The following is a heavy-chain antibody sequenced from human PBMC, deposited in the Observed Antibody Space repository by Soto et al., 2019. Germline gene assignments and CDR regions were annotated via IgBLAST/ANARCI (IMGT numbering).Heavy chain of an antibody. CDR3: ATNPYCTNGVCSWGKYYFDY. CDR2: IIPIFGTA. D-gene: IGHD2-8*01. V-gene: IGHV1-69*13. Sequence: SVKVSCKASGVTFSSYAISWVRQAPGQGLEWMGGIIPIFGTANYAQKFQGRVTITADESTSTAYMELSSLRSEDTAMYYCATNPYCTNGVCSWGKYYFDYWGQGTLVTVSS. CDR1: GVTFSSYA. J-gene: IGHJ4*02.